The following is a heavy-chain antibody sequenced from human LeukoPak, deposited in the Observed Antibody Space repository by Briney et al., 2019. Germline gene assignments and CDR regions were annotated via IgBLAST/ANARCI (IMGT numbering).Heavy chain of an antibody. CDR2: ISGSGGNT. CDR1: GFTFTNSA. CDR3: VKSLAVPDSPDF. D-gene: IGHD6-19*01. Sequence: GGSLRLYCAASGFTFTNSAMTWVRQAPGKGLEWVSTISGSGGNTYYAESVEGRFTISRDNSENTLDLQMNSLRAQDTAVYYCVKSLAVPDSPDFWGQGTLVTVSS. V-gene: IGHV3-23*01. J-gene: IGHJ4*02.